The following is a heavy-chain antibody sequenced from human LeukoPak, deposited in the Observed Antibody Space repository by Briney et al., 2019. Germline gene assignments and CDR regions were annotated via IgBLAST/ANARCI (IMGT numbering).Heavy chain of an antibody. Sequence: SETLSLACAGYVEPFSGYYGRWIREPPGRGLEWIGEINHSGSTNYNPSLNSLVNISVDTSKNQYSLQLSSVTAADTAVYYCARGGSWGRKAAEKSDYYFDYWGQGTLVTVPS. V-gene: IGHV4-34*01. CDR2: INHSGST. D-gene: IGHD6-13*01. CDR1: VEPFSGYY. CDR3: ARGGSWGRKAAEKSDYYFDY. J-gene: IGHJ4*02.